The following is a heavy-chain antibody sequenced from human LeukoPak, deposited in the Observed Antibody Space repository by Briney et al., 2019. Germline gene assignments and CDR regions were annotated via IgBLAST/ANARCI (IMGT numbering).Heavy chain of an antibody. D-gene: IGHD4-17*01. J-gene: IGHJ4*02. Sequence: PGGSLRLSCAASGFTFSSYWMHWVRQAPGKGLVWVSRINSDGSSTSYADSVKGRFTISRDNAKNTLYLQMNSLRAEDTAVYYCATQSPNYGDYGGYWGQGTLVTVSS. CDR2: INSDGSST. V-gene: IGHV3-74*01. CDR3: ATQSPNYGDYGGY. CDR1: GFTFSSYW.